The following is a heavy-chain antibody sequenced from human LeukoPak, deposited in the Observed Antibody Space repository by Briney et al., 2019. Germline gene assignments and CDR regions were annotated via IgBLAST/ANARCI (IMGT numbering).Heavy chain of an antibody. CDR3: SRESRSWSGIWNLDF. Sequence: GRSMRLSCAASGFAFSNYGMHWVRPAPGKRLERVALLRNDGTNGNNEDYVKGGFTISRDNSSNTLDLQLNSMRAEDTAVYYCSRESRSWSGIWNLDFWGKGTLVIVSS. CDR1: GFAFSNYG. J-gene: IGHJ4*02. CDR2: LRNDGTNG. D-gene: IGHD3-3*01. V-gene: IGHV3-33*01.